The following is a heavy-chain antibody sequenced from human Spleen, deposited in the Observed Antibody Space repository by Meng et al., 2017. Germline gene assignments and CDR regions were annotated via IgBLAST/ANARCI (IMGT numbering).Heavy chain of an antibody. D-gene: IGHD6-19*01. J-gene: IGHJ6*02. CDR1: GGSFSGYY. Sequence: SETLSLTCAVYGGSFSGYYWSWIRQPPGKGLEWIGYIYYSGSTNYNPSLKSRVTISVDTSKNQFSLKLSSVTAADTAVYYCARDQRAGYDSSGWKNYYYYGMDVWGQGTTVTVSS. CDR2: IYYSGST. V-gene: IGHV4-59*01. CDR3: ARDQRAGYDSSGWKNYYYYGMDV.